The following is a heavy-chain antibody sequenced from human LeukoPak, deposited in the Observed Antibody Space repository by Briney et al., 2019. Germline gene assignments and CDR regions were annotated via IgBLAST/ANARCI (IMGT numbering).Heavy chain of an antibody. J-gene: IGHJ4*02. CDR3: ARGTGIAARTPIDY. Sequence: SETLSLTCAVYGGSFSGYYWSWIRQPPGKGLEWIGEINHSGSTNYNPSLKSRVTISVDRSKNQFSLKLSSVTAADTAVYYCARGTGIAARTPIDYWGQGTLVTVSS. V-gene: IGHV4-34*01. CDR2: INHSGST. D-gene: IGHD6-6*01. CDR1: GGSFSGYY.